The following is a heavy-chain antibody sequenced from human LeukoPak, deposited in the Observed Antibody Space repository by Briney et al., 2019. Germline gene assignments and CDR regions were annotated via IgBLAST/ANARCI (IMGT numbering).Heavy chain of an antibody. CDR2: VYSRGST. V-gene: IGHV4-4*07. Sequence: SETLSLTCTVSGGSISSHYWNWIRRPAGKRLEWIGRVYSRGSTNYNPSLKSRVTVSVDNSKNQFSLKLSSVTVADTAVYYCARSYNDYNWFDPWGQGILVTVSA. D-gene: IGHD3-16*01. CDR3: ARSYNDYNWFDP. CDR1: GGSISSHY. J-gene: IGHJ5*02.